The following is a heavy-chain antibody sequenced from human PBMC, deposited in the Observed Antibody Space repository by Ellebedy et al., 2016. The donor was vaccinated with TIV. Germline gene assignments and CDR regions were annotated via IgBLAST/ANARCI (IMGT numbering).Heavy chain of an antibody. D-gene: IGHD3-10*01. CDR3: ARNSGYFGDLLDY. Sequence: SETLSLXCTVSGGSISSSGYYWGWIRQPPGKGLEWIGYMYYTGITYYNPSLKSRVTISVDTSKNQFSLKLSSVTAADTAVYYCARNSGYFGDLLDYWGQGTLVTVSS. CDR2: MYYTGIT. J-gene: IGHJ4*02. V-gene: IGHV4-39*01. CDR1: GGSISSSGYY.